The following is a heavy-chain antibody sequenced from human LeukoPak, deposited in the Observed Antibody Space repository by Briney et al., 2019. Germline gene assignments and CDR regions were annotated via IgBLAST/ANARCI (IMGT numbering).Heavy chain of an antibody. CDR2: IIPIFGTA. D-gene: IGHD2-2*01. CDR3: ARMKGYCSSTSCSRGGWFDP. V-gene: IGHV1-69*13. J-gene: IGHJ5*02. CDR1: GGTSSSYA. Sequence: SVKVSCKASGGTSSSYAISWVRQAPGQGLEWMGGIIPIFGTANYAQKFQGRVTITADESTSTAYMELSSLRSEDTAVYYCARMKGYCSSTSCSRGGWFDPWGQGTLVTVSS.